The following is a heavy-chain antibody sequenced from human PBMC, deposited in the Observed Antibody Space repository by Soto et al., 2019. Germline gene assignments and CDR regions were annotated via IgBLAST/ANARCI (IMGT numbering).Heavy chain of an antibody. Sequence: QVQLRESGPGLVTPSGTLSLTSTVSGDSISNSQWWTWVRQPPGKGLEWIGEIYHTGNTNYNPSLKSRVAMSLDRSKNQVSLRLNSVTAADTAVYFCGRTQDYYYGVDVWGQGTAVTVSS. CDR3: GRTQDYYYGVDV. V-gene: IGHV4-4*02. CDR2: IYHTGNT. J-gene: IGHJ6*02. CDR1: GDSISNSQW.